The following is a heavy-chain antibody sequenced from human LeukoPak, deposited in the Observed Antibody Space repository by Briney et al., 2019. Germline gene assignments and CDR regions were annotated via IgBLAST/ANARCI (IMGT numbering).Heavy chain of an antibody. J-gene: IGHJ5*02. CDR1: GYTFTSYG. V-gene: IGHV1-18*01. CDR3: ARDPSGYYYDSSGFDP. Sequence: ASVKVSCKASGYTFTSYGINWVRQAPGQGLEWMGWIRVYNGNTNYAQKLQGRVTMTTDTSTSTAYMELRSLRSDDTAVYYCARDPSGYYYDSSGFDPWGQGTLVTVSS. CDR2: IRVYNGNT. D-gene: IGHD3-22*01.